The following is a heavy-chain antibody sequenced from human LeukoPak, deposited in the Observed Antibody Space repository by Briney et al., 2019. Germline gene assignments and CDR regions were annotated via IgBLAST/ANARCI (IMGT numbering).Heavy chain of an antibody. Sequence: ASVKVSCKASGYTFTGYYMHWVRQAPGQGLEWMGWINPNSGGTNYAQKFQGRVTMTRDTSISTAYMELSRLRSDDTAVYYCARAAFTYSRGYPPNYWGQGTLVTVSS. D-gene: IGHD6-25*01. V-gene: IGHV1-2*02. CDR2: INPNSGGT. CDR1: GYTFTGYY. CDR3: ARAAFTYSRGYPPNY. J-gene: IGHJ4*02.